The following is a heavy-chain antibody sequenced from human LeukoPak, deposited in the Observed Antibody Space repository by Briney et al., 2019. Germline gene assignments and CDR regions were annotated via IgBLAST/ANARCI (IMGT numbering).Heavy chain of an antibody. CDR1: GFTFSNYW. D-gene: IGHD3-22*01. Sequence: PGGSLRLSCAASGFTFSNYWMHWVRQAPGKGLVWVSRINSDGINTSYADSVKGRFTISRDNAKNTLNLQMNSLRAEDTAVYYCARDLGQYYDTSDNWFDPWGQGTLVTV. CDR2: INSDGINT. CDR3: ARDLGQYYDTSDNWFDP. J-gene: IGHJ5*02. V-gene: IGHV3-74*01.